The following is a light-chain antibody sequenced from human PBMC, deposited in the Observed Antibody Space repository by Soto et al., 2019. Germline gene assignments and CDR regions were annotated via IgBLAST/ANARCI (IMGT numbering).Light chain of an antibody. Sequence: QSVLTQPPSASGTPGQRVTISCSGSSSNIGKNYVYWYQQLPGRAPKLLIYRNTQRPSGVPDQFSGSKSGTAASLAISRLRSGAAADYYCSGWDANLRAWVFGGGTKLTVL. CDR1: SSNIGKNY. J-gene: IGLJ3*02. CDR2: RNT. V-gene: IGLV1-47*01. CDR3: SGWDANLRAWV.